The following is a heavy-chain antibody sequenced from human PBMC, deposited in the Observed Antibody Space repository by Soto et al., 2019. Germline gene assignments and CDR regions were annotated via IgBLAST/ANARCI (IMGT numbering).Heavy chain of an antibody. CDR3: AKSQALRFLEWPLDHYYYYYGMDV. CDR1: GFTFSSYA. J-gene: IGHJ6*02. CDR2: ISGSGGST. V-gene: IGHV3-23*01. Sequence: EVQLLESGGGLVQPGGSLRLSCAASGFTFSSYAMSWVRQAPGKGLEWVSAISGSGGSTYYADSVKGRFTISRDNSKNTLYLQVNSLRAEDTAVYYCAKSQALRFLEWPLDHYYYYYGMDVWGQGTTVTVSS. D-gene: IGHD3-3*01.